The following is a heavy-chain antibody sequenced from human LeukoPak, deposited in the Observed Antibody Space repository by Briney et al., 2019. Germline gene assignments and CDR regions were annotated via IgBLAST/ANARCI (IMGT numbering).Heavy chain of an antibody. CDR2: INSDGSST. Sequence: GGSLRLSCAASGFTFSSYWRHWVRQAPGKGLVWVSRINSDGSSTSYADSVKGRFTISRDNAKNTLYLQMNSLRAEDTAVYYCTRLYDYVWGSYPHFDYWGQGTLVTVSP. V-gene: IGHV3-74*01. CDR3: TRLYDYVWGSYPHFDY. J-gene: IGHJ4*02. CDR1: GFTFSSYW. D-gene: IGHD3-16*02.